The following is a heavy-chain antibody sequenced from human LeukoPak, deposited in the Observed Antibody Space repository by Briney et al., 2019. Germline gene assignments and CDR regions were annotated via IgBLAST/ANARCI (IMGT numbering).Heavy chain of an antibody. V-gene: IGHV6-1*01. CDR2: TYYRSKWYH. J-gene: IGHJ4*02. Sequence: SQTLSLTCAISGDSVPSNSAAWNWIRQSPSRDLEWLGRTYYRSKWYHDYAVSVESRIAITPDTSKNHFSVQLNSVTPEDTAVYYCARGVGKRSTLARQFDYWGQGTLVTVSS. D-gene: IGHD7-27*01. CDR3: ARGVGKRSTLARQFDY. CDR1: GDSVPSNSAA.